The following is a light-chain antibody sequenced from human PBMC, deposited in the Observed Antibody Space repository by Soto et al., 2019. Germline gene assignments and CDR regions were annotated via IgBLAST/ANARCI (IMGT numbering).Light chain of an antibody. V-gene: IGKV1-5*03. J-gene: IGKJ4*01. CDR3: QQYNSYSVLT. CDR1: QSISRW. Sequence: DIQMTQSPSTLSASVGDRVTITCRASQSISRWLAWYQQKPGKAPKVLIYKTSSLKTGVPSWFSGSGSGTEFPSTISSLQHDDVATDYCQQYNSYSVLTVGGGTKVEIK. CDR2: KTS.